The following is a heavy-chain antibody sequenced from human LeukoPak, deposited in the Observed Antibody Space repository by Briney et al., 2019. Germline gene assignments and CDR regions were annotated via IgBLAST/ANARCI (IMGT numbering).Heavy chain of an antibody. CDR2: IKSKTDGGTT. V-gene: IGHV3-15*01. D-gene: IGHD3-10*01. CDR1: GFTFSSYA. Sequence: PGGSLRLSCAASGFTFSSYAMSWVRQAPGKGLEWVGRIKSKTDGGTTDYAAPVKGRFTISRDDSKNTLYLQMNSLKTEDTAVYYCTTDRPLWFGRRGMDVWGKGTTVTISS. CDR3: TTDRPLWFGRRGMDV. J-gene: IGHJ6*03.